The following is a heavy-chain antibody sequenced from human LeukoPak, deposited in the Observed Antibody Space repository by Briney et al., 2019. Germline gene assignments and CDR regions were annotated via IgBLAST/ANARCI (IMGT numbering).Heavy chain of an antibody. CDR1: GFTFTSSA. D-gene: IGHD2-2*01. V-gene: IGHV1-58*02. CDR2: IVVGSGNT. CDR3: AAEPPGSSDQGLHY. Sequence: SVKVSCKASGFTFTSSAMQWARQACGQRLEWIGWIVVGSGNTNYAQKFQERVTITRDMSTSTAYMELSSLRSEDTAVYYCAAEPPGSSDQGLHYWGQGTLVTVSS. J-gene: IGHJ4*02.